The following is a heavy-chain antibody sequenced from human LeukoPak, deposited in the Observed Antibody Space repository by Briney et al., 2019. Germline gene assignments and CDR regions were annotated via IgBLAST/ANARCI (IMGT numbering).Heavy chain of an antibody. D-gene: IGHD3-22*01. V-gene: IGHV3-30*02. CDR3: AKAQGTMIVVVDAFDY. Sequence: GGSLRLSCAASGFTFSSYGMHWVRQAPGKGLEWVAFIRYDGSNKYYADSVKGRFTISRDNSKNTLYLQMNSLRAEDTAVYYCAKAQGTMIVVVDAFDYWGQGTLVTVSS. CDR2: IRYDGSNK. J-gene: IGHJ4*02. CDR1: GFTFSSYG.